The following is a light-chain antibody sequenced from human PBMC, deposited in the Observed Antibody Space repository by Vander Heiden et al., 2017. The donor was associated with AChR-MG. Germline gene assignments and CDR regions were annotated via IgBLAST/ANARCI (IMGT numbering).Light chain of an antibody. CDR1: QSISSN. J-gene: IGKJ4*01. V-gene: IGKV3-15*01. CDR2: GTS. Sequence: EIVITQSPATLSVSAGAGAILSCRASQSISSNLAWYQKNPGQAPRLLIYGTSTRASGLPARISGSGSGKEFTLTISSLQSEDFAVYYCQQENNWPLTFGGGTKVEIK. CDR3: QQENNWPLT.